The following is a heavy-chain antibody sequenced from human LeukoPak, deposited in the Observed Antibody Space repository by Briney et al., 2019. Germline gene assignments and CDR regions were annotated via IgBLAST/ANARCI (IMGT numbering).Heavy chain of an antibody. D-gene: IGHD2-2*01. Sequence: GGSLRLSCAASGFTFSDYYMSWIRQAPGKGLEWVSYISSSGSTIYYADSVKGRFTISRDNAKNSLYLQRNSLRAEDTAVYYCARVGGYCSSTSCEVYYYYYYMDVWGKGTTVTVSS. CDR2: ISSSGSTI. V-gene: IGHV3-11*04. J-gene: IGHJ6*03. CDR1: GFTFSDYY. CDR3: ARVGGYCSSTSCEVYYYYYYMDV.